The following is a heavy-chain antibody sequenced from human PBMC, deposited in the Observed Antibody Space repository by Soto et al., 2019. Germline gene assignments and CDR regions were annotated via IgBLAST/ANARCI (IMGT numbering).Heavy chain of an antibody. CDR3: AKRQSFDFWSGYLPFFDY. CDR1: AINFRSYA. J-gene: IGHJ4*02. D-gene: IGHD3-3*01. CDR2: VGGSGSDT. Sequence: EVQVLESGGGLVQPGGSLKLSCSASAINFRSYAMSLVRQAPGKGLEWVSAVGGSGSDTYYADCVKGRFTVSRDDSKNTLYLHMSSLRVEDTAIYFCAKRQSFDFWSGYLPFFDYWGQGTPVTVSS. V-gene: IGHV3-23*01.